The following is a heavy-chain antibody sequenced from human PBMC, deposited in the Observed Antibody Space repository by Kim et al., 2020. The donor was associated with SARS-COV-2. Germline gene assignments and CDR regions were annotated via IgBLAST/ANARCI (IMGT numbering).Heavy chain of an antibody. D-gene: IGHD6-19*01. V-gene: IGHV1-18*04. CDR3: ARDREEGFNSSPSGWYSDY. J-gene: IGHJ4*02. Sequence: ASVKVSCKASGYTFTSYGISWVRQAPGQGLEWMGWISAYNGNTNYAQKLQGRATMTTDTSTSTAYMELRSLRSDDTAVYYCARDREEGFNSSPSGWYSDYXGQGTLVTVSS. CDR2: ISAYNGNT. CDR1: GYTFTSYG.